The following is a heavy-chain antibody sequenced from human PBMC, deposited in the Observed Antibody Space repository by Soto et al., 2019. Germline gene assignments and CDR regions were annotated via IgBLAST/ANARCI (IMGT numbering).Heavy chain of an antibody. J-gene: IGHJ4*02. D-gene: IGHD1-26*01. V-gene: IGHV3-23*01. CDR2: VSASGLNT. Sequence: GGSLRLSCAASGFTFSTYAMAWVRQAPGKGLEWVSGVSASGLNTDYADPVKGRFYISRDNSKNTVSLHMNSLRAEDTALYYCAKDLPRRTYRDFFDYWGKGTPGTVSS. CDR1: GFTFSTYA. CDR3: AKDLPRRTYRDFFDY.